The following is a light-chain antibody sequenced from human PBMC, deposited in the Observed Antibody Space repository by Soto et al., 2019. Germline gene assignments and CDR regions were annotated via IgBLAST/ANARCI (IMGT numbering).Light chain of an antibody. CDR1: STNVGSYNL. CDR2: DGN. V-gene: IGLV2-23*01. Sequence: QSVLTQPASVSGSPGQTITISCTGTSTNVGSYNLVYWYQQLPDKAPKLMIFDGNFRPSGVPNRFSGSKFGNAASLTISGLQVDDADYYYWCSYAGSSTFVFGTGTKVTVL. J-gene: IGLJ1*01. CDR3: CSYAGSSTFV.